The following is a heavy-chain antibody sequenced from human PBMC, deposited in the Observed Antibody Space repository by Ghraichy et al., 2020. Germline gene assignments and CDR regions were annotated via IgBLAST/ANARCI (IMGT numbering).Heavy chain of an antibody. Sequence: SETLSLTCAVYGGSFSGYYWSWIRQPPGKGLEWIGEINHSGSTNYNPSLKSRVTISVDTSKNQFSLKLSSVTAADTAVYYCARIPRGYSGYDGYYYYYGMDVWGQGTTVTVSS. D-gene: IGHD5-12*01. J-gene: IGHJ6*02. CDR2: INHSGST. CDR1: GGSFSGYY. CDR3: ARIPRGYSGYDGYYYYYGMDV. V-gene: IGHV4-34*01.